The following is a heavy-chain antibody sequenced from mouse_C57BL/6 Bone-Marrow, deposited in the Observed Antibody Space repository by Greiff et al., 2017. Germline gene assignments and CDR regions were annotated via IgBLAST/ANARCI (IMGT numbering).Heavy chain of an antibody. D-gene: IGHD1-1*01. V-gene: IGHV1-19*01. CDR1: GYTFTDYY. CDR2: INPYNGGT. CDR3: AREVYGDD. Sequence: EVQLQQSGPVLVKPGASVKMSCKASGYTFTDYYMNWVKQSHGKSLEWIGVINPYNGGTRYNQKFKGKATLTVDKSSIPAYMETNSLPSEDSAVYYCAREVYGDDWGQGTSVTVSS. J-gene: IGHJ4*01.